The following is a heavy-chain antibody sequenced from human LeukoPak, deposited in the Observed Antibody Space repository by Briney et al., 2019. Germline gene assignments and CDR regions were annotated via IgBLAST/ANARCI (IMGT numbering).Heavy chain of an antibody. J-gene: IGHJ4*02. D-gene: IGHD3-10*01. CDR1: GFTFSSYG. V-gene: IGHV3-33*01. CDR2: IWYDGSNK. Sequence: PGRSLRLSCAASGFTFSSYGMHWVRQAPGKGLEWVAVIWYDGSNKYYADSVKGRFTISRDNSKNTLYLQMNSLRAEDTAVYYCGRAEGSGSYSPYFDYWGQGTLVTVSS. CDR3: GRAEGSGSYSPYFDY.